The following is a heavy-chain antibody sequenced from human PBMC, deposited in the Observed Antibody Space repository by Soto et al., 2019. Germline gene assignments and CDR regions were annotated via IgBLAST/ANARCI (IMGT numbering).Heavy chain of an antibody. CDR1: GYTFTGYY. CDR3: ARGLRYYYGSGTPDY. Sequence: ASVKVSCKASGYTFTGYYIHWVRQAPGQGLEWMGWINPNSGGTNYAQKFQGWVTMTRDTSISTAYMELSRLRSDDTAVYYCARGLRYYYGSGTPDYWGQGTLVTVSS. CDR2: INPNSGGT. D-gene: IGHD3-10*01. V-gene: IGHV1-2*04. J-gene: IGHJ4*02.